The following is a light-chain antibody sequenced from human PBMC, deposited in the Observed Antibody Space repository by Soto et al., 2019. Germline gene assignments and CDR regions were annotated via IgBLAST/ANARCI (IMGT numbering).Light chain of an antibody. Sequence: EILLTQSPGTLSLSPGERATLSCRTSQSVGSTYSAWYQQKPGQAPRLLIYEASRRATGIPDRFSGSGSGTDFTLTISRLEPEDFAVYYCQQFGSSPRYTFGQGTKLEI. J-gene: IGKJ2*01. CDR3: QQFGSSPRYT. CDR2: EAS. V-gene: IGKV3-20*01. CDR1: QSVGSTY.